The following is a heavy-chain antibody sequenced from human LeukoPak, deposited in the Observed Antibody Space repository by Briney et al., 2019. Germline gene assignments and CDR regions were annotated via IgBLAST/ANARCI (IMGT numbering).Heavy chain of an antibody. CDR2: IKSETDGGTT. CDR1: GFTFNNAR. D-gene: IGHD3-22*01. Sequence: GGSLRLSCAASGFTFNNARMSWVRQAPGKGLEWVGRIKSETDGGTTDYAAPVKGRFTISRDDSKATPNLQMNSLKAEDTAMYYCTTNYYDIGGYYWWYFDLWGRGAQVTVSS. V-gene: IGHV3-15*01. CDR3: TTNYYDIGGYYWWYFDL. J-gene: IGHJ2*01.